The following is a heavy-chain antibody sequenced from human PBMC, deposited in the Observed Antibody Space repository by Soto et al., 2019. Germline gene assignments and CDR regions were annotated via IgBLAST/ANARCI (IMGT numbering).Heavy chain of an antibody. D-gene: IGHD3-22*01. V-gene: IGHV4-59*12. J-gene: IGHJ4*02. Sequence: PSETLSLTCTVSGGSISSYYWSWIRQPPGKGLEWIGYIYYSGSTNYNPSLKSRVTISVDTSKNPFSLKLSSVTAADTAVYYCARNPLHYDSSGYYFDYWGQGTLVTVSS. CDR2: IYYSGST. CDR3: ARNPLHYDSSGYYFDY. CDR1: GGSISSYY.